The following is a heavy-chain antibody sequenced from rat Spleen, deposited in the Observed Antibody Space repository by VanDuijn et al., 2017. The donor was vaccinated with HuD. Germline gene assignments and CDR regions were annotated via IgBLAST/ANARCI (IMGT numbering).Heavy chain of an antibody. D-gene: IGHD1-3*01. CDR3: ARHELSHFFDD. V-gene: IGHV5-25*01. J-gene: IGHJ2*01. CDR1: GFTFSNYD. Sequence: EVQLVESGGGLVQPGRSMKLSCADSGFTFSNYDMAWVRQAPTKGLEWVTSISRRSDRTYYRDSVKGRFTVSRDNAKSTLYLQMDSLRSEDTATYYCARHELSHFFDDWGQGVMVTVSS. CDR2: ISRRSDRT.